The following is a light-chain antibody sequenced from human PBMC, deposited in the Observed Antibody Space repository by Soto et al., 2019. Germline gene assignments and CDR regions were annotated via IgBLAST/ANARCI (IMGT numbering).Light chain of an antibody. CDR2: KVS. V-gene: IGLV2-23*02. CDR3: CSYAGSNWGYV. CDR1: SSDIGSYHL. Sequence: QSALPQPASVSGSPGQSITISCTGTSSDIGSYHLVSWYQHHSGKAPQLIIYKVSQWPSGVSDRFSASKSGSTASLTISGLQAEDEADYYCCSYAGSNWGYVFGTGTKLTVL. J-gene: IGLJ1*01.